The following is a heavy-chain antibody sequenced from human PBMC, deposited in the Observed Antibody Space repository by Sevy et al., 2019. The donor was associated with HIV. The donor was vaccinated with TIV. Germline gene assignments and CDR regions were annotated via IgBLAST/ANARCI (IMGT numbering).Heavy chain of an antibody. CDR1: RFTFSDYY. V-gene: IGHV3-11*06. Sequence: GGSLRLSCAASRFTFSDYYMSWIRQAPGKGLEWVSDISSGSSYTNYADSVKGRFTISRDNAKNSLYLQMNSVRAEDTAVYYGARDRRNFGGQYFDYWGQGTLVTVSS. CDR3: ARDRRNFGGQYFDY. CDR2: ISSGSSYT. D-gene: IGHD4-17*01. J-gene: IGHJ4*02.